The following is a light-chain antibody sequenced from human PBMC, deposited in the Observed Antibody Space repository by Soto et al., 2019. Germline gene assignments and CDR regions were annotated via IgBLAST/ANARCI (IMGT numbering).Light chain of an antibody. J-gene: IGKJ1*01. CDR3: QHYHRNMWS. CDR2: GAS. CDR1: QSVGTW. V-gene: IGKV1-5*01. Sequence: DIQMTQSPSTLSASVGGRVTITCRASQSVGTWVAWYQQKPGKAPKLLIFGASNLESGVPSRFSGIGSGTEFTLTIATLQPDDFATYFCQHYHRNMWSFGPGTKVDI.